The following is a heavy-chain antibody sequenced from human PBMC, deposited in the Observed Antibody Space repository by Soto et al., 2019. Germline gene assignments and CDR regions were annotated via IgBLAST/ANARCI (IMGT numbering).Heavy chain of an antibody. CDR3: ARVKQGRGGYDSPFDY. J-gene: IGHJ4*02. Sequence: QVQLVESGGGVVQPGGSLRLSCAPSGFIFSSYGMHGVRQAPGKGLEWVAVIRYDGSNKFYTDSVKGRFTISRDNSKNTLYLEMNSLRAEDTALYYCARVKQGRGGYDSPFDYWGQGTLVTVSS. CDR2: IRYDGSNK. CDR1: GFIFSSYG. D-gene: IGHD5-12*01. V-gene: IGHV3-33*01.